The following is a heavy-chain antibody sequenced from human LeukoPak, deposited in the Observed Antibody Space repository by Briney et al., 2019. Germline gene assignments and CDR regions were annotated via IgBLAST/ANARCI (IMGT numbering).Heavy chain of an antibody. CDR2: IYASGST. Sequence: SETLSLTCTVSGGSICSGKEYWSWIRQPAGKGLEWIGRIYASGSTNYSPSLKSRLTISVDTSKNQFSLKLTSVTAADTAVYYCARDLDNNSRPGWFDPWGQGTLVTVSS. J-gene: IGHJ5*02. CDR1: GGSICSGKEY. D-gene: IGHD1/OR15-1a*01. V-gene: IGHV4-61*02. CDR3: ARDLDNNSRPGWFDP.